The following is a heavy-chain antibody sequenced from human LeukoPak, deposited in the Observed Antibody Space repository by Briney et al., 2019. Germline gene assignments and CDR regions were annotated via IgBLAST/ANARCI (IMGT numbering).Heavy chain of an antibody. V-gene: IGHV3-74*01. CDR3: DPHDSSSHF. J-gene: IGHJ4*02. Sequence: PGGSLRLSCAASGFTFSSYWMHWVRQAPGKGLVWVSRINSDGSSTSYADSVKGRFTISRDNAKNTSYLQMNSLRDEDTAVYYCDPHDSSSHFWGQGTLVTVSS. D-gene: IGHD6-6*01. CDR1: GFTFSSYW. CDR2: INSDGSST.